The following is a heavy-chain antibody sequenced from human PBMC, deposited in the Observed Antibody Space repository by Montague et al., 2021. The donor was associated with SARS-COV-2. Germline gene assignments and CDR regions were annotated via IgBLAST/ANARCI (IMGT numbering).Heavy chain of an antibody. CDR1: GGSISSSSYY. J-gene: IGHJ3*02. D-gene: IGHD2-15*01. CDR2: IYYSGST. V-gene: IGHV4-39*01. CDR3: ARWKLYCSGGSCYSNRFAI. Sequence: SETLSLTCTVSGGSISSSSYYWGWIRQPPGKGLEWIGSIYYSGSTYYNPSLKSRVTISVDTSKNQFSLKLSSVTAADTAVYYCARWKLYCSGGSCYSNRFAIWGHGKLFTCSS.